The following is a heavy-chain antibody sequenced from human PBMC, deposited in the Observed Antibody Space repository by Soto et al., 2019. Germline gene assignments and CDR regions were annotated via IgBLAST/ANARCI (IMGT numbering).Heavy chain of an antibody. V-gene: IGHV4-59*02. D-gene: IGHD2-15*01. CDR1: GGSVPCYY. CDR3: ARHDAVPKLQNGMGV. J-gene: IGHJ6*02. CDR2: IYYAGNT. Sequence: SETLSLTGSVSGGSVPCYYWSGIRHAPGRGLEWIGYIYYAGNTLYTPSLSSRVTISVDTSKNQFSLKLSSVTAADTAVYFCARHDAVPKLQNGMGVWGQGTTVTGSS.